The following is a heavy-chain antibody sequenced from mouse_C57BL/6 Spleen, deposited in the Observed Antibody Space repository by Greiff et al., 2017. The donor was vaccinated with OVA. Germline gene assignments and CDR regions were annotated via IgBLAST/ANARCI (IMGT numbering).Heavy chain of an antibody. CDR3: ARQEYYGSTYWYFDV. CDR1: GFTFSSYG. D-gene: IGHD1-1*01. V-gene: IGHV5-6*02. CDR2: ISSGGSYT. J-gene: IGHJ1*03. Sequence: EVKLVESGGDLVKPGGSLKLSCAASGFTFSSYGMSWVRQTPDKRLEWVATISSGGSYTYYPDSVKGRFTISRDNAKNTLYLQMSSLKSEDTAMYYCARQEYYGSTYWYFDVWGTGTTVTVSA.